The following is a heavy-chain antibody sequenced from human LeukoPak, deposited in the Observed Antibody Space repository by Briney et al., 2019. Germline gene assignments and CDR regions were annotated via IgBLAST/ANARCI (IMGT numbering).Heavy chain of an antibody. CDR2: ISSSGSTI. D-gene: IGHD3-10*01. CDR1: GFTFKSYA. V-gene: IGHV3-48*04. Sequence: LPGGSLRLSCSASGFTFKSYAMHWVRQAPGKGLEWVSYISSSGSTIYYADSVKGRFTISRDNAKNSLYLQMNSLRAEDTAVYYCARDGTEWFGESNDYWGQGTLVTVSS. CDR3: ARDGTEWFGESNDY. J-gene: IGHJ4*02.